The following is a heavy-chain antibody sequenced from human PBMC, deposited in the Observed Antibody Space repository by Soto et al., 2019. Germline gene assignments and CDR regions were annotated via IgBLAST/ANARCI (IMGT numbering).Heavy chain of an antibody. Sequence: RSLTCTVSGGSISSYYWSWIRQPPGKGLEWIGYIYYSGSTNYNPSLKSRVTISVDTSKNQFSLKLSSVTAADTAVYYCARARLVPAATFDYWGQGTLVTVSS. D-gene: IGHD2-2*01. J-gene: IGHJ4*02. CDR1: GGSISSYY. CDR3: ARARLVPAATFDY. V-gene: IGHV4-59*01. CDR2: IYYSGST.